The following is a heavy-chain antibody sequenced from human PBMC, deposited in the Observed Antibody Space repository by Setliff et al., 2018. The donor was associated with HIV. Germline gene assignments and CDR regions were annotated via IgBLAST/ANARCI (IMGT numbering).Heavy chain of an antibody. CDR2: INTANYKT. CDR1: GYIFSSYT. CDR3: AKEGDRYGLDLDY. V-gene: IGHV1-3*04. Sequence: AAVKVSCKASGYIFSSYTMHWVRQAPGQRLEWMGWINTANYKTKYSQKFQGRVTITRDTSASTAYMELSSLRSEDTAVYYCAKEGDRYGLDLDYWGQGTLVTVSS. D-gene: IGHD5-18*01. J-gene: IGHJ4*02.